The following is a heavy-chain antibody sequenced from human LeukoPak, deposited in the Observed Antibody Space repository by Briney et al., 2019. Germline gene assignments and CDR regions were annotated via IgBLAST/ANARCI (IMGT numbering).Heavy chain of an antibody. D-gene: IGHD3-22*01. Sequence: SVKVSCKASGGTFSSYAISWVRQAPGQGLEWMGRIIPILGIANYAQKFQGRVTITADKSTSTAYMELSSLRSEDTAVYYCAKPITMIVVVGCMDVWGQGTTVTVSS. CDR2: IIPILGIA. J-gene: IGHJ6*02. CDR1: GGTFSSYA. V-gene: IGHV1-69*04. CDR3: AKPITMIVVVGCMDV.